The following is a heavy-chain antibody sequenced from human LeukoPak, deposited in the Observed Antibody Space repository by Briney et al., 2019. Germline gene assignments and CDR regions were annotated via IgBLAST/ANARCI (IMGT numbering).Heavy chain of an antibody. J-gene: IGHJ6*03. V-gene: IGHV1-69*05. CDR3: ASGSASRAGYYYMDV. Sequence: ASVKVSCKASGGTFSSYAISWVRQAPGQGLEWMGGIIPIFGTANYAQKFQGRVTITTDESTSTAYMELSSLRSEDTAVYYCASGSASRAGYYYMDVWGKGTTVTVSS. CDR1: GGTFSSYA. CDR2: IIPIFGTA. D-gene: IGHD6-6*01.